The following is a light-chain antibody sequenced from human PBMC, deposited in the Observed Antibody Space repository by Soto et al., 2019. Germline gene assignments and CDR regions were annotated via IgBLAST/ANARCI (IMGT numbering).Light chain of an antibody. V-gene: IGKV3-20*01. CDR1: QIVSNNY. Sequence: VLTQSPGTLSSSPGGRVSLSCRASQIVSNNYLAWYQQKSGQAPRLLIFGASNRATGILDRFSGSGSGTDFTLTISGLEPEDFAVYFCQQYSGSVLTFGGGTKV. CDR3: QQYSGSVLT. J-gene: IGKJ4*01. CDR2: GAS.